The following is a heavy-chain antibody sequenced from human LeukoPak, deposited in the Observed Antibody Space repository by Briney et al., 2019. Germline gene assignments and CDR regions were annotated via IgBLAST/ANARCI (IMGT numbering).Heavy chain of an antibody. CDR1: GYTFTSYD. V-gene: IGHV1-8*01. D-gene: IGHD3-22*01. Sequence: ASVKVSCKASGYTFTSYDINWVRQATGQGLEWMGWMNPNSGNAGYAQKFQGRVTMTRNTSISTAYMELSSLRSEDTAVYYCARVIYDSSGYYIDYWGQGTLVTVSS. CDR3: ARVIYDSSGYYIDY. J-gene: IGHJ4*02. CDR2: MNPNSGNA.